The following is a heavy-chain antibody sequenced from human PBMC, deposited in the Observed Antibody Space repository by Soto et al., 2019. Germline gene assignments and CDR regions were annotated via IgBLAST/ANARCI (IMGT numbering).Heavy chain of an antibody. Sequence: GGSLRLSCAASGFTFDDYTMHWVRQAPGEGLEWVSLISWDDYSTYYTDSVKGRFTISRGNSRNSLYLQMNSLRTEDTALYYCAKDIAYRGYGGFDPWGLGTLVTVSS. CDR2: ISWDDYST. V-gene: IGHV3-43*01. CDR3: AKDIAYRGYGGFDP. CDR1: GFTFDDYT. D-gene: IGHD5-12*01. J-gene: IGHJ5*02.